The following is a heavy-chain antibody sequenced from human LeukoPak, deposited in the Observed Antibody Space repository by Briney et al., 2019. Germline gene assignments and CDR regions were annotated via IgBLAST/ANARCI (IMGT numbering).Heavy chain of an antibody. D-gene: IGHD6-13*01. CDR3: ARGIAAAGTEDFDY. Sequence: SETLSLTCTVSGGSISSYYWSWIRQPAGKGLEWIGRIYTSGSTNYNPSLKSRVTISVDTSKNQFSLKLSSVTAADTAVYYCARGIAAAGTEDFDYWGQGTLVTVSS. CDR2: IYTSGST. V-gene: IGHV4-4*07. CDR1: GGSISSYY. J-gene: IGHJ4*02.